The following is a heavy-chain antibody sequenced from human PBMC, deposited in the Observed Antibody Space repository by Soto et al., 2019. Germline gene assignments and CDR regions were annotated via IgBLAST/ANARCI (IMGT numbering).Heavy chain of an antibody. D-gene: IGHD3-16*01. V-gene: IGHV1-46*01. CDR2: INPSGGST. CDR1: GYTFTNYY. J-gene: IGHJ4*02. CDR3: AKTYGFLGGYYFDY. Sequence: QVQLVQSGAEVKKPGASVKVSCEASGYTFTNYYIHWVRQAPGQGLEWMAVINPSGGSTRYAQKFQSRVTMTRDTSTSTVYMELSSLRSEDTAVYYCAKTYGFLGGYYFDYWGQGTQVTVSS.